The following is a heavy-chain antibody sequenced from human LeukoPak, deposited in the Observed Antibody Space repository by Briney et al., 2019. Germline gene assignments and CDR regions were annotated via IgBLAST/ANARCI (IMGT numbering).Heavy chain of an antibody. D-gene: IGHD7-27*01. Sequence: NASETLSLTCAAYGVSFSGYYWIWLRQPPGKGGEWIGEINHSGSTNYNPSLKSRVTISVDTSKNQFSLKLSSVTAADTAVYYCARVGTSHPYLTDYWGQGTLVTVSS. J-gene: IGHJ4*02. V-gene: IGHV4-34*01. CDR1: GVSFSGYY. CDR3: ARVGTSHPYLTDY. CDR2: INHSGST.